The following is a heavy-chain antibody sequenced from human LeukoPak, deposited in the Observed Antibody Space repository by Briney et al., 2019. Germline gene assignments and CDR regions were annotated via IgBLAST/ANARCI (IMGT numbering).Heavy chain of an antibody. J-gene: IGHJ6*03. Sequence: QAGGSLRLSCAASGFTFSSYAMHWARQAPGKGLEYVSAISSNGGSTYYANSVKGRFTISRDNSKNTLYLQMGSLRAEDMAVYYCARVGDFWSGYYTPTHYYYYYYMDVWGKGTTVTVSS. CDR1: GFTFSSYA. V-gene: IGHV3-64*01. D-gene: IGHD3-3*01. CDR2: ISSNGGST. CDR3: ARVGDFWSGYYTPTHYYYYYYMDV.